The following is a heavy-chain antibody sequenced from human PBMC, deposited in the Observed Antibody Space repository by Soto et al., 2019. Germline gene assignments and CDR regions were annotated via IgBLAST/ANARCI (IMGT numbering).Heavy chain of an antibody. CDR2: TYYRSKWYN. V-gene: IGHV6-1*01. CDR3: ARAGDSSSSYYYYGMDV. J-gene: IGHJ6*02. D-gene: IGHD6-6*01. Sequence: SQTLSLTCAISGDSVSSNSAAWNWIRQSPSRGLEWLGRTYYRSKWYNDYAVSVKSRITINPDTSKNQLSLQLNSVTPEDTAVYYCARAGDSSSSYYYYGMDVWGQGTTVTVSS. CDR1: GDSVSSNSAA.